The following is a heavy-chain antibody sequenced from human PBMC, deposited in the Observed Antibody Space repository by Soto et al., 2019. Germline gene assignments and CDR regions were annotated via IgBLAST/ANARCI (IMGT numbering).Heavy chain of an antibody. CDR3: ARASPDSSGWYREYYFDY. Sequence: QVQLVQSGAEVKKPGSSVKVSCKASGGPFSSYAISWVRQAPGQGLEWMGGIIPSFGTANYAQKFQGRVTITADESTSTAYMELSSLRSEDTAVYYCARASPDSSGWYREYYFDYWGQGTLVTVSS. D-gene: IGHD6-19*01. CDR2: IIPSFGTA. J-gene: IGHJ4*02. V-gene: IGHV1-69*01. CDR1: GGPFSSYA.